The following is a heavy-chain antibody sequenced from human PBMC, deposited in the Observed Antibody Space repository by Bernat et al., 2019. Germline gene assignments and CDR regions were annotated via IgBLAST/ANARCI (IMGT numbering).Heavy chain of an antibody. CDR3: ARQPDYGGNPGAFDI. CDR1: GYSFTTYW. Sequence: EVQLVQSGAEVKKPGESLKISCKGSGYSFTTYWIGWVRQMPGKGLEWMGIIYPGDSDTRYSPSFQGQVTISADRSSSTAYLQWSSLKATDTAMYYRARQPDYGGNPGAFDIWGQGTMVTVSS. V-gene: IGHV5-51*01. CDR2: IYPGDSDT. J-gene: IGHJ3*02. D-gene: IGHD4-23*01.